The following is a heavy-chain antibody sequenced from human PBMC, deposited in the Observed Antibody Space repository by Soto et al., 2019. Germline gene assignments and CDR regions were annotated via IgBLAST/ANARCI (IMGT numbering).Heavy chain of an antibody. CDR3: VRDLDGSGSYYTDY. CDR2: ISPYKGHT. Sequence: ASVKVSCKASGYSFTSCGISWVRQAPGQGLEWMGWISPYKGHTNYAQNLQGRVTMTTDASTSTVYMELRSLISADSAVYYCVRDLDGSGSYYTDYWGQGTLVTVSS. J-gene: IGHJ4*02. V-gene: IGHV1-18*01. D-gene: IGHD3-10*01. CDR1: GYSFTSCG.